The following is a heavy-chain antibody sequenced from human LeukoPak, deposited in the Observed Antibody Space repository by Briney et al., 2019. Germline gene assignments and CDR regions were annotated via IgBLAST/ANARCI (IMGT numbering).Heavy chain of an antibody. CDR1: GYTFTGYY. J-gene: IGHJ4*02. CDR2: INPNSGGT. CDR3: ARDDWQQLTRGIDY. Sequence: GASVKVSCKASGYTFTGYYMHWVRQAPGQGLEWMGWINPNSGGTSYAQKFQGRVTMTRDTSISTAYMELSRLRSDDTAVYYCARDDWQQLTRGIDYWGQGTLVTVSS. D-gene: IGHD6-13*01. V-gene: IGHV1-2*02.